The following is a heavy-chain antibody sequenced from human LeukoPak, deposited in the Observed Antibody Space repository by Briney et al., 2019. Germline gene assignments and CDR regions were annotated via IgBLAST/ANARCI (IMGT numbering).Heavy chain of an antibody. Sequence: ASVKVSCKASGGTFSSYAISWVRQAPGQGLEWMGGIIPIFGTANYAQKFQGRATIIADKSTSTAYMELSSLRSEDTAVYYCARDYYGSGSYSSPFDYWGQGTLVTVSS. D-gene: IGHD3-10*01. CDR2: IIPIFGTA. CDR3: ARDYYGSGSYSSPFDY. CDR1: GGTFSSYA. J-gene: IGHJ4*02. V-gene: IGHV1-69*06.